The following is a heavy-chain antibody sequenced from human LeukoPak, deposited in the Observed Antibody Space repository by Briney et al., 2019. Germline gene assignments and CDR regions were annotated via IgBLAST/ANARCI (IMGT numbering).Heavy chain of an antibody. Sequence: NPSETLSLTCTVSGGSISSYYWSWIRQPPGKTLEWIGYVYYSGSTNYNPSLKSRVTISVDTSRNQFSLKLSSVTAADTAVYYCARGGTVRNGMDVWGQGTTVTVSS. D-gene: IGHD1-26*01. CDR1: GGSISSYY. V-gene: IGHV4-59*01. CDR3: ARGGTVRNGMDV. CDR2: VYYSGST. J-gene: IGHJ6*02.